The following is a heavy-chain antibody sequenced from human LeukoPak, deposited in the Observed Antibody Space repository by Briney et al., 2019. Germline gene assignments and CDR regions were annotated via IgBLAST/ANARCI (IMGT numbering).Heavy chain of an antibody. J-gene: IGHJ4*02. CDR2: ISSTGSPI. CDR3: ARDVPHLDY. Sequence: GGSLRLSCAASGFTFSDYYMSWIRQAPGKGLEWVSYISSTGSPIYCADSVKGRFTISRDNAKNSLFLQMSSLRAEDTAVYYCARDVPHLDYWGQGTLVTVPS. V-gene: IGHV3-11*01. CDR1: GFTFSDYY.